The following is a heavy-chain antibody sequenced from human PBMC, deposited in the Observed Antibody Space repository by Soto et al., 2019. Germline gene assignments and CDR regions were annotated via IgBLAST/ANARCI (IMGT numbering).Heavy chain of an antibody. Sequence: GGSLRLSCAASGFTFSSYAMSWVRQAPGKGLEWVSAISGSGGSTYYADSVKGRFTISRDNSKNTLYLQMNSLRAEDTAVYYCAKGPGPYYDFWSGSYDYWGQGTLVTVSS. V-gene: IGHV3-23*01. CDR1: GFTFSSYA. D-gene: IGHD3-3*01. CDR3: AKGPGPYYDFWSGSYDY. CDR2: ISGSGGST. J-gene: IGHJ4*02.